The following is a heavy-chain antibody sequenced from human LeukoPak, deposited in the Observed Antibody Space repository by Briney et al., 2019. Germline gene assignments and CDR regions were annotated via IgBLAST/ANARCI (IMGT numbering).Heavy chain of an antibody. J-gene: IGHJ3*02. CDR3: AREWRSYGAFDI. CDR2: ISGSGDST. D-gene: IGHD3-3*01. Sequence: GGSLRLSCAASGFTFSSYAMSWVRQAPGKGLDWVSAISGSGDSTYYADSVKGRFTISRDNSKNTLYLQMNSLRAEDTAVYYCAREWRSYGAFDIWGQGTMVTVSS. V-gene: IGHV3-23*01. CDR1: GFTFSSYA.